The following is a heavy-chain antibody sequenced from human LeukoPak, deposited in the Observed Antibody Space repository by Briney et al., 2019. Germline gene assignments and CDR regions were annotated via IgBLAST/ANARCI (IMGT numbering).Heavy chain of an antibody. D-gene: IGHD6-13*01. CDR3: VIAEAAATGSFDS. V-gene: IGHV3-7*01. J-gene: IGHJ4*02. CDR1: GFTFSNYW. CDR2: IKQDGSEK. Sequence: GGSLRLSCAASGFTFSNYWMSWVRQAPGKGLEWVANIKQDGSEKYYVDSVKGRFTISRDNAKNSLYLQMNSLRAEDTAVYYCVIAEAAATGSFDSWGQGTLVTVSS.